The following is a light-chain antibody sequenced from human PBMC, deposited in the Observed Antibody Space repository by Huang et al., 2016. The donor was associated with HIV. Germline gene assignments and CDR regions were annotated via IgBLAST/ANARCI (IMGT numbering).Light chain of an antibody. CDR2: SAS. V-gene: IGKV3-15*01. CDR3: QQYNNGPPWT. Sequence: EIVMTQSPATLSVTPGEGATLSCRATQGVSVNLARYQQKPGQAPRLLIHSASTRATGIPVTISGGGSGTECTLTISRRQSEDSAVYYCQQYNNGPPWTFGQGTKVEIK. J-gene: IGKJ1*01. CDR1: QGVSVN.